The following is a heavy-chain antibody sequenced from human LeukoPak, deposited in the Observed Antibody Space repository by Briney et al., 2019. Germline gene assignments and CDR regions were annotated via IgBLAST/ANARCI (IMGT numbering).Heavy chain of an antibody. J-gene: IGHJ4*02. V-gene: IGHV3-43*02. CDR2: ISGDGNST. D-gene: IGHD3-22*01. Sequence: GGSLRLSCAASGFTFDDYAMHWVHQAPGKGLEWVSLISGDGNSTYYAGSVKDRFTISRDNSKNSLYLQMNSLRTEDTAFYYCATNFGAYYYDTSGYYDFSGQGTLVTVSS. CDR1: GFTFDDYA. CDR3: ATNFGAYYYDTSGYYDF.